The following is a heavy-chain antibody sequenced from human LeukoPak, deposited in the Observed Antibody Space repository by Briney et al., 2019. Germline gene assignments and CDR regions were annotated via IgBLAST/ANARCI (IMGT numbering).Heavy chain of an antibody. J-gene: IGHJ3*02. CDR1: GGSISSSSYY. D-gene: IGHD5-18*01. Sequence: SETLSLTCTVSGGSISSSSYYWGWIRQPPGKGLEWIGSIYYSGSTYYNPSLKSRVTISVDTSKNQFSLKLSSVTAADTAVYYCARGRGYSYGHHGAFDIWGQGTMVTVSS. CDR3: ARGRGYSYGHHGAFDI. CDR2: IYYSGST. V-gene: IGHV4-39*07.